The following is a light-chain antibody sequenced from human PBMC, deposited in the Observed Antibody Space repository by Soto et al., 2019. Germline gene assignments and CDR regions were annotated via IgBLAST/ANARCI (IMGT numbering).Light chain of an antibody. CDR1: SGDMGSYNR. CDR2: EVT. J-gene: IGLJ1*01. CDR3: SSYTNINTRACV. V-gene: IGLV2-14*01. Sequence: QSALTQPASVSGSPGQSITISCTGTSGDMGSYNRVSWYQQHPGKAPKLIIYEVTDRPSGVSTRFSGSKSGNTASLTISGLQAEDEAEYYCSSYTNINTRACVFGTGTKLTVL.